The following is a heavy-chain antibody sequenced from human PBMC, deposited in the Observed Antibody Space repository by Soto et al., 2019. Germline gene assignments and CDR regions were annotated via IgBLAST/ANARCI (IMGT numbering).Heavy chain of an antibody. V-gene: IGHV3-15*01. J-gene: IGHJ4*02. D-gene: IGHD3-3*01. CDR3: TTGFSDFWRRTFDY. CDR1: GFTFSNAW. Sequence: GGSLRLSCAASGFTFSNAWMSWVRQAPGKGPEWVGRIKSKTDGGTTDYAAPVKGRFTISRDDSKNTLYLQMNSLKTEDTAVYYCTTGFSDFWRRTFDYWGQGTLVTVSS. CDR2: IKSKTDGGTT.